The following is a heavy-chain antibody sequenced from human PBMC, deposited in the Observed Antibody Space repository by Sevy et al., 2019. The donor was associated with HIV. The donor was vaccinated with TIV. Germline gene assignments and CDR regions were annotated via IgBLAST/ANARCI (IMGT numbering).Heavy chain of an antibody. D-gene: IGHD3-22*01. V-gene: IGHV3-23*01. CDR2: ISGIGSST. Sequence: GGSLRPSCAASGFTFNTHAMNWVRQAPGKGLEWVSVISGIGSSTYYADSVKGRFTISRDNSKNTLYLQMNSLRADETAVYYCAKALNPALESMIEVIFRSLKGFDVWGQGTMVTVSS. J-gene: IGHJ3*01. CDR1: GFTFNTHA. CDR3: AKALNPALESMIEVIFRSLKGFDV.